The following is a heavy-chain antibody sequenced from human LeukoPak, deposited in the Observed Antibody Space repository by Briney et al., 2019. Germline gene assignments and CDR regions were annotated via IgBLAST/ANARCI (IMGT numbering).Heavy chain of an antibody. J-gene: IGHJ6*04. V-gene: IGHV3-21*01. CDR2: ISSSSSYI. CDR3: AGDYDILTGYAPYYYYGMDV. Sequence: GGSLRFSCAASGFTFSSYSMNWVRQAPGKGLEWVSSISSSSSYIYYADSVKGRFTISRDNAKNSLYLQMNSLRAEDTAVYYCAGDYDILTGYAPYYYYGMDVWGKGTTVTVSS. CDR1: GFTFSSYS. D-gene: IGHD3-9*01.